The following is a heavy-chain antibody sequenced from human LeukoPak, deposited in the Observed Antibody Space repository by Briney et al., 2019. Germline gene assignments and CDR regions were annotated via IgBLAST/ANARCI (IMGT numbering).Heavy chain of an antibody. Sequence: GGSLRLSCAASGFTFSSYAMSWVRQAPGKGLERVSAISGSGGSTYYADSVKGRFTISRDNSKNTLYLQMNSLRAEDTAVYYCAKAQPGSIAVAGTSGYWGQGTLVTVSS. J-gene: IGHJ4*02. CDR1: GFTFSSYA. CDR2: ISGSGGST. D-gene: IGHD6-19*01. CDR3: AKAQPGSIAVAGTSGY. V-gene: IGHV3-23*01.